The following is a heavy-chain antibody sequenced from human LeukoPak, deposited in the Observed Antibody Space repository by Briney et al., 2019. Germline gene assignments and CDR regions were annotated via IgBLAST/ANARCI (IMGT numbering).Heavy chain of an antibody. D-gene: IGHD6-19*01. CDR1: GYSFTSYD. CDR2: IIPIFGTA. Sequence: GASVKVSCKASGYSFTSYDINWVRQAPGQGLEWMGGIIPIFGTANYAQKFQGRVTITADESTSTAYMELSSLRSEDTAVYYCARGMLGIAVAETPFDYWGQGTLVTVSS. V-gene: IGHV1-69*13. CDR3: ARGMLGIAVAETPFDY. J-gene: IGHJ4*02.